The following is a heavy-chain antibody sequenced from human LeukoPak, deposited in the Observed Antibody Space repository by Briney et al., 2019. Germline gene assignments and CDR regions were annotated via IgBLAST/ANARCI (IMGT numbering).Heavy chain of an antibody. V-gene: IGHV3-53*01. J-gene: IGHJ4*02. CDR2: IYSGGST. Sequence: PGGSLRLSCAASGFIVSSNYMSWVRQAPGKGLEWVSVIYSGGSTYYADSVKGRFTISRDNSKNTLYLQMNSLRAEDTAVYYCARGGEWEQRGKDYWGQGTLVTVSS. CDR3: ARGGEWEQRGKDY. D-gene: IGHD1-26*01. CDR1: GFIVSSNY.